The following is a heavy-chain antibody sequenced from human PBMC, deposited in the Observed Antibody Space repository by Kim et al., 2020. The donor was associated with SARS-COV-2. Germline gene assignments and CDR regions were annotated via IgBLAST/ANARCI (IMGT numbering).Heavy chain of an antibody. Sequence: SETLSLTCTVSGGSISSYYWSWIRQPAGKGLEWIGRIYTSGSTNYNPSLKSRVTMSVDTSKNQFSLKLSSVTAADTAVYYCARDQDYDFWSGYYTGNFDYWGQGTLVTVSS. D-gene: IGHD3-3*01. J-gene: IGHJ4*02. V-gene: IGHV4-4*07. CDR3: ARDQDYDFWSGYYTGNFDY. CDR1: GGSISSYY. CDR2: IYTSGST.